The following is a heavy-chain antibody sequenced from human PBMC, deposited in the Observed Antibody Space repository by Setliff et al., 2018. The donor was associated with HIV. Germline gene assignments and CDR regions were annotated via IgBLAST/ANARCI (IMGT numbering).Heavy chain of an antibody. D-gene: IGHD6-19*01. CDR1: GFIFTNHW. CDR2: INSDGSSA. V-gene: IGHV3-74*01. J-gene: IGHJ4*02. Sequence: GGSLRLSCAASGFIFTNHWMHWVRQAPGKGLVLVSRINSDGSSADYADAVKGRFTISRDNAKNTLYRQTSSLRADDTAVYYCARDADPHIGMAGDSFDYWGQGTLVTVSS. CDR3: ARDADPHIGMAGDSFDY.